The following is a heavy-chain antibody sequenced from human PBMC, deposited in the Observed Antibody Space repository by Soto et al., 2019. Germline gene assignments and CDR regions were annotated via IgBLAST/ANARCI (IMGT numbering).Heavy chain of an antibody. J-gene: IGHJ6*02. CDR3: ARDGREASGMDV. CDR1: GGSISSHY. Sequence: KASETLSLTCTVSGGSISSHYWSWVRQAPGKGLEWIGHIYYRGSTSYNPSLRSRSTISVDTSNNQFSLKLNSVTTADTAVYYRARDGREASGMDVWGQGTKVTVSS. CDR2: IYYRGST. V-gene: IGHV4-59*11. D-gene: IGHD1-26*01.